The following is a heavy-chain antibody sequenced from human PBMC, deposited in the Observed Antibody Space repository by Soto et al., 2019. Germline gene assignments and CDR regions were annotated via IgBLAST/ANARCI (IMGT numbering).Heavy chain of an antibody. CDR1: GYTFTGYY. J-gene: IGHJ3*02. D-gene: IGHD2-2*01. V-gene: IGHV1-2*04. CDR3: ARDLKYQLLSYAFGI. CDR2: INPNSGGT. Sequence: GASVKVSCKASGYTFTGYYMHWVRQAPGQGLEWMGWINPNSGGTNYAQKFQGWVTMTRDTSISTAYMELSRLRSDDTAVYYCARDLKYQLLSYAFGIWGQGTMVTVSS.